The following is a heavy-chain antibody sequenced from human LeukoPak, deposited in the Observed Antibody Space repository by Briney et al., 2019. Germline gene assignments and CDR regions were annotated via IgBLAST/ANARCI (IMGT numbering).Heavy chain of an antibody. CDR3: ARDGGSLYSSSWLNWFDP. Sequence: GGSLRLSCAASGFTFSNYFMNWVRQPPGKGLEWVSCVSSSSSYIYYADSVKGRFTISRDNAKSSLYLQMNSLRAEDTAVYYCARDGGSLYSSSWLNWFDPWGQGTLVTVST. V-gene: IGHV3-21*01. CDR2: VSSSSSYI. J-gene: IGHJ5*02. CDR1: GFTFSNYF. D-gene: IGHD6-13*01.